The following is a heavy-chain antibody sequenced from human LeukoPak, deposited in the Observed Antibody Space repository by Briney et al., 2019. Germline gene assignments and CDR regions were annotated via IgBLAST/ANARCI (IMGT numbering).Heavy chain of an antibody. J-gene: IGHJ5*02. CDR1: GGSISSYY. CDR3: ARDRAPNCFDP. V-gene: IGHV4-4*07. D-gene: IGHD3-10*01. CDR2: IYTSGST. Sequence: SETLSLTCTASGGSISSYYWSWIRQPAGKGLEWIGRIYTSGSTNYNPSLKSRVTMSVDTSKNQFSLKLSSVTAADTAVYFCARDRAPNCFDPWGQGTLVTVSS.